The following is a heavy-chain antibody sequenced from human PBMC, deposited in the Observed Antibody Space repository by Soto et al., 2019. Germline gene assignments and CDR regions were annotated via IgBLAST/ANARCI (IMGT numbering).Heavy chain of an antibody. CDR1: GFTFSSYA. V-gene: IGHV3-23*01. Sequence: GGSLRLSCAASGFTFSSYAMSWVRQAPGKGLEWVSAISGSGGSTYYADSVKGRFTLSRDNSKNTLYLQMNSLRAEDTAVYYCAKGTTVTTFNWFDPWGQGTLVTVSS. J-gene: IGHJ5*02. CDR2: ISGSGGST. D-gene: IGHD4-17*01. CDR3: AKGTTVTTFNWFDP.